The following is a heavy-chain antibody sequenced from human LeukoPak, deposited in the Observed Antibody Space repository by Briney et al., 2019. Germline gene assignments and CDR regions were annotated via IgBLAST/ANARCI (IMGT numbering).Heavy chain of an antibody. Sequence: GGSLRLSCAASGFTFSSYEMNWVRQAPGKGLEWVSYISSSGSTIYYADSVKGRFTISRDNAKNSLYLQMNSLRAEDTAAYYCARFMITFGGVIADLFDYWGQGTLVTVSS. CDR3: ARFMITFGGVIADLFDY. CDR2: ISSSGSTI. CDR1: GFTFSSYE. D-gene: IGHD3-16*02. J-gene: IGHJ4*02. V-gene: IGHV3-48*03.